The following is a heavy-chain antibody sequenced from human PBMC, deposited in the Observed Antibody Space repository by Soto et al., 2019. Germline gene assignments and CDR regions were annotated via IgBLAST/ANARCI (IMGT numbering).Heavy chain of an antibody. V-gene: IGHV3-21*01. D-gene: IGHD3-3*01. CDR2: ISISSSYI. CDR3: ARAPSYSFGVVIYVDY. Sequence: GGSLRLSCAASGFTFSSYCMNWVRQAPGQGLEWVASISISSSYIYYTESVKGRFTISRDNVKNSLHLQMNSLGAEDTAVYYCARAPSYSFGVVIYVDYWGQGTLVTVSS. CDR1: GFTFSSYC. J-gene: IGHJ4*02.